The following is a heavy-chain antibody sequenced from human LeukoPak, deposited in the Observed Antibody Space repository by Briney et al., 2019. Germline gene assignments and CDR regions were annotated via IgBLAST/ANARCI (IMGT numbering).Heavy chain of an antibody. J-gene: IGHJ5*02. D-gene: IGHD4-17*01. CDR3: ARVAPYGNWFDP. CDR1: GGTFSSYA. V-gene: IGHV1-69*13. Sequence: SVQVSCKASGGTFSSYAISWVRQAPGQGLEWMGGIIPIFGTANYAQKFQGRVTITADESTSTAYMELSSLRSEDTAVYYCARVAPYGNWFDPWGQGTLVTVSS. CDR2: IIPIFGTA.